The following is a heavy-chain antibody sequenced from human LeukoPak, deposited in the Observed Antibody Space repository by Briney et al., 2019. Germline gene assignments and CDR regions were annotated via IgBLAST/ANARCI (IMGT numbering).Heavy chain of an antibody. V-gene: IGHV3-48*01. D-gene: IGHD6-13*01. CDR3: ARLHSSSWTGGAFDI. J-gene: IGHJ3*02. Sequence: PGGSLRPSCAASGFTFSSYSMNWVRQAPGKGLEWVSYISSSSSTIYYADSVKGRFTISKDNAKNSLYLQMNSLRAEDTAVYYCARLHSSSWTGGAFDIWGQGTMVTVSS. CDR1: GFTFSSYS. CDR2: ISSSSSTI.